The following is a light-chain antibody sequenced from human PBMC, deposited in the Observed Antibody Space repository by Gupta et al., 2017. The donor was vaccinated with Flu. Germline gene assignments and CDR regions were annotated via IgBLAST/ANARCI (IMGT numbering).Light chain of an antibody. CDR3: QSQGSSETYYV. V-gene: IGLV3-25*02. J-gene: IGLJ1*01. CDR2: KDS. Sequence: SSELTQPPSASVSPVRPARITCSGGELPKQYAYWYQQQSGQAPIMVIFKDSERPAGSPGRFSGSSSGTAVTLTISGVQAEDEAEYRCQSQGSSETYYVFGTGTKVTVL. CDR1: ELPKQY.